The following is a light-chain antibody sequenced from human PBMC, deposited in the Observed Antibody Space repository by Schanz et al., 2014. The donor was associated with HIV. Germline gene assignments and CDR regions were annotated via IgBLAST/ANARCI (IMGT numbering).Light chain of an antibody. V-gene: IGKV1-17*01. Sequence: DIQMTQSPSPLSASVGDRVTITCRASQDIRDDLGWYQQKPGKAPKLLIYAASTLQSGVPSRFSGSGSGTDFTLTISSLQPEDFGTFYCQRLNGYPLIFGGGTKVEIK. CDR3: QRLNGYPLI. J-gene: IGKJ4*01. CDR1: QDIRDD. CDR2: AAS.